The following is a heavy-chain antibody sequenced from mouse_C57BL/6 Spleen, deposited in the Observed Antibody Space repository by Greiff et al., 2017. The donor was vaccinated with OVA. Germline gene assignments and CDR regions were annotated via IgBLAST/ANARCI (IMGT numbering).Heavy chain of an antibody. D-gene: IGHD4-1*01. CDR1: GFNIKDDY. J-gene: IGHJ3*01. V-gene: IGHV14-4*01. CDR3: TARWEGFAD. CDR2: IDPENGDT. Sequence: EVQLQQSGAELVRPGASVKLSCTASGFNIKDDYMHWVKQRPDQGLEWIGLIDPENGDTEYASKFQGKATITADTSSNTAYLQLSSLTSEDTAVYYCTARWEGFADWGQGTLVTVSA.